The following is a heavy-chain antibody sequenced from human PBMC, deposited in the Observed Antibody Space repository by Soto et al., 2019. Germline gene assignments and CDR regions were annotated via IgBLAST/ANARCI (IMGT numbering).Heavy chain of an antibody. CDR2: IIPIFGTA. D-gene: IGHD3-22*01. Sequence: SVKVSCKASGGTFSSYAISWVRQAPGQGLEWMGGIIPIFGTANYAQKFQGRVTITADKSTSTAYMELSSLRSEDTAVYYCARDSAYYYDSSGYYRFEYWGQGPLVTVSS. CDR1: GGTFSSYA. J-gene: IGHJ4*02. V-gene: IGHV1-69*06. CDR3: ARDSAYYYDSSGYYRFEY.